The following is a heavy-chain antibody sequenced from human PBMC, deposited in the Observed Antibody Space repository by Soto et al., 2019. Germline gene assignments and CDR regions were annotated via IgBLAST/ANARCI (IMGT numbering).Heavy chain of an antibody. CDR2: IYPGDSDT. CDR1: GYSFTSYW. J-gene: IGHJ4*02. CDR3: ATSSYDYVWGSYRSAFDY. Sequence: GESLKISCKGSGYSFTSYWIGWVRQMPGKGLEWMGIIYPGDSDTRYSPSFQGQVTISADKSVSTAYLQWSSLKASDTAMYYCATSSYDYVWGSYRSAFDYWGQGTLVTVSS. D-gene: IGHD3-16*02. V-gene: IGHV5-51*01.